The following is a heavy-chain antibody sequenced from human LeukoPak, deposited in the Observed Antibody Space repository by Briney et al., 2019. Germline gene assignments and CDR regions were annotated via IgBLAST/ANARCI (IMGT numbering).Heavy chain of an antibody. V-gene: IGHV3-30-3*01. J-gene: IGHJ3*02. CDR2: ISYDGSNK. CDR1: GFTFSSYA. CDR3: ARTSYYYDSSGTQVSHAAFDI. Sequence: GRSLRLSCAASGFTFSSYAMHWVRQAPGKGLEWVAVISYDGSNKYYADSVKGRFTISRDNSKNTLYLQMNSLRAEDTAVYYCARTSYYYDSSGTQVSHAAFDIWGQGTMVTVSS. D-gene: IGHD3-22*01.